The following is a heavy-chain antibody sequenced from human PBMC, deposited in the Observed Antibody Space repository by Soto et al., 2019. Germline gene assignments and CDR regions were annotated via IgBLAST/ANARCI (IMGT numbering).Heavy chain of an antibody. J-gene: IGHJ4*02. CDR3: ARGYSSSWYPFDY. CDR2: IYYSGST. Sequence: QLQLQESSPGLVKPSETLSLTCTVSGGSISSSSYYWGWIRQPPGKGLEWIGSIYYSGSTYYNPSLKSRVTISVDTSKNQFSLKLSSVTAADTAVYYCARGYSSSWYPFDYWGQGTLVTVSS. V-gene: IGHV4-39*01. D-gene: IGHD6-13*01. CDR1: GGSISSSSYY.